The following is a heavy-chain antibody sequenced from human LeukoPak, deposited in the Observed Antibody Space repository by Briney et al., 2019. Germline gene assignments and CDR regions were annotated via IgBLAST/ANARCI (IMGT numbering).Heavy chain of an antibody. V-gene: IGHV3-30*02. D-gene: IGHD3-3*01. CDR1: GFTFSNYG. Sequence: GGSLRLSCAASGFTFSNYGMHWVRQAPGKGLEWVAFIRYDGSNRYYADSVRGRFTISRDNSKNTLFLQMTSLTVEDTAVYYCAKDFTIFGVVPDAFDIWGQGTMVTVSS. J-gene: IGHJ3*02. CDR3: AKDFTIFGVVPDAFDI. CDR2: IRYDGSNR.